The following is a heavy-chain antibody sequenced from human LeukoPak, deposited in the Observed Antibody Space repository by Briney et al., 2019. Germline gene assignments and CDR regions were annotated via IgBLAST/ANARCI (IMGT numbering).Heavy chain of an antibody. D-gene: IGHD3-9*01. Sequence: PGGSLRLSCAASGVTVSTNHMSWVRQAPGKGLEWVSAISGSGGSTYYADSVKGRFTISRDNSKNMLYLQMNSLRAEDTAVYYCAKDSYYDILTGYLVYWGQGTLVTVSS. V-gene: IGHV3-23*01. CDR3: AKDSYYDILTGYLVY. J-gene: IGHJ4*02. CDR2: ISGSGGST. CDR1: GVTVSTNH.